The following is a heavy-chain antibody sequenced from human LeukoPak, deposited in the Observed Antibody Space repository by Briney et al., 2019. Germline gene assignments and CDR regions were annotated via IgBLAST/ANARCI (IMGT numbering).Heavy chain of an antibody. J-gene: IGHJ6*02. V-gene: IGHV3-23*01. CDR2: LSGSGYVT. D-gene: IGHD1-26*01. CDR3: AKDQYSGTSYHYYGLDV. CDR1: GFPLRGYT. Sequence: SGGSLRLSCAASGFPLRGYTMSWVRPAPGKGLELLSALSGSGYVTYYADSVKGRFTISRDNSQNTLHLQMNSLRAEDTALYYCAKDQYSGTSYHYYGLDVWGRGTTVTVSS.